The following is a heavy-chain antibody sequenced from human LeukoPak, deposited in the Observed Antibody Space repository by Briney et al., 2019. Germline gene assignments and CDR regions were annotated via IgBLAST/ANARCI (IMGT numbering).Heavy chain of an antibody. CDR2: MNLNFGTT. J-gene: IGHJ5*02. CDR1: GYTFTSYE. V-gene: IGHV1-8*01. CDR3: ARGSYRFDV. Sequence: ASVKVPCKASGYTFTSYEINWVRQATGQGLEWVGWMNLNFGTTGNAQRFQGRVTLTRNTSISTAYMELSSLTSDDTAVYYCARGSYRFDVWGQGTLVAVSS. D-gene: IGHD1-14*01.